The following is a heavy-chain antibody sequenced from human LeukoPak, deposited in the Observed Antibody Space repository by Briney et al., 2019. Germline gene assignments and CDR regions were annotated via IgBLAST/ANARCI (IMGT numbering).Heavy chain of an antibody. Sequence: GGSQRLSCAASGFTFSSYAMSWVRQAPGKGLEWVSAISGSGGSTYYADSVKGRFTISRDNSKNTLYLQMNSLRAEDTAVYYCAKDRGQSSGWYPWGQRTLVTVSS. V-gene: IGHV3-23*01. CDR3: AKDRGQSSGWYP. CDR1: GFTFSSYA. J-gene: IGHJ5*02. CDR2: ISGSGGST. D-gene: IGHD6-19*01.